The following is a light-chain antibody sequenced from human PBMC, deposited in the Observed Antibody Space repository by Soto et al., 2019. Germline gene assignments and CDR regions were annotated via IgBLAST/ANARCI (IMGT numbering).Light chain of an antibody. J-gene: IGKJ1*01. CDR3: HQYGSSPRT. CDR2: GAS. CDR1: QSVSSNF. Sequence: EIVLTQSPGTLSLSPGDRATLSCRASQSVSSNFLALYQQKPGKAPRLLIYGASIRATGLPDRFSGSGSGTDFTLTIRRLEPEDFAMYFCHQYGSSPRTFGQGTKVEIK. V-gene: IGKV3-20*01.